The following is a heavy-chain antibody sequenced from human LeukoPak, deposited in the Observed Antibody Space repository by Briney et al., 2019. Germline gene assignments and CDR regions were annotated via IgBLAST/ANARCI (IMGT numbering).Heavy chain of an antibody. D-gene: IGHD5-18*01. CDR2: INHSGST. V-gene: IGHV4-34*01. CDR3: ARGRIQLWLRSYFDY. J-gene: IGHJ4*02. Sequence: SETLSLTCAVYGGSFSGYYWSWIRQPPGKGLEWIGEINHSGSTNHNPSLKSRVTISVDTSKNQFSLKLSSVTAADTAVYYCARGRIQLWLRSYFDYWGQGTLVTVSS. CDR1: GGSFSGYY.